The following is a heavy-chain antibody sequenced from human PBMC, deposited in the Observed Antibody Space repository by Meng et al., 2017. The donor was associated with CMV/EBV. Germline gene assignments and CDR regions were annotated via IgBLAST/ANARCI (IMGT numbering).Heavy chain of an antibody. CDR3: ARFDNWKACFDY. V-gene: IGHV4-34*01. J-gene: IGHJ4*02. CDR1: GGSFSGYY. D-gene: IGHD1-20*01. Sequence: SETLSLTCAVYGGSFSGYYWSWIRQPPGKGLEWIGAINHSGSTNYNPSLKSRVTITVDTSKNQFSLKLSSVTAADTAVYYCARFDNWKACFDYWGQGTLVTVSS. CDR2: INHSGST.